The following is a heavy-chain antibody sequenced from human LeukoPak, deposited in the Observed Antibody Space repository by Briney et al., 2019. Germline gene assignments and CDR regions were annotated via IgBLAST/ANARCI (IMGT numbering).Heavy chain of an antibody. J-gene: IGHJ3*02. CDR1: GFTFSSYG. CDR2: ISGSGGST. V-gene: IGHV3-23*01. Sequence: GGSLRLSCAAYGFTFSSYGMSWVRQAPGKGLEWVSAISGSGGSTYYADSVKGRFIISRDNSKNTLYLQMNSLRAEDTAVYYCANDGAYYDSSTHAFDIWGQGTMVTVSS. D-gene: IGHD3-22*01. CDR3: ANDGAYYDSSTHAFDI.